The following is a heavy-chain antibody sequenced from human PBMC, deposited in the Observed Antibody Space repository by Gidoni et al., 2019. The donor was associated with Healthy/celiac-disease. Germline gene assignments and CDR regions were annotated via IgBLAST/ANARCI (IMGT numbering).Heavy chain of an antibody. V-gene: IGHV4-30-4*01. D-gene: IGHD4-17*01. CDR3: ARLTVTTVYGMDV. Sequence: QVQLQESGPGLVKPSQTLSLNCTVSGGAISSGDYYWSWLRQPPGKGLEWIGYIYYRGSTYYNPSLKGLVTISVDTSKNHFSLKLSSVTAADTAVYYCARLTVTTVYGMDVWGQGTTVTVSS. CDR2: IYYRGST. J-gene: IGHJ6*02. CDR1: GGAISSGDYY.